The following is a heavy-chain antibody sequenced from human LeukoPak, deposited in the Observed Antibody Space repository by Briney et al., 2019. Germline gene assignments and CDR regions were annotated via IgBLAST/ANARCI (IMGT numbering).Heavy chain of an antibody. CDR2: INPSGGST. Sequence: ASVKVSCKASGYTFTSYYTHWVRQAPGQGLEWMGIINPSGGSTSYAQKFQGRVTMTRDMSTSTVYMELSSLRSEDTAVYYCAGTMIVPDPTILDAFDIWGQGTMVTVSS. CDR1: GYTFTSYY. V-gene: IGHV1-46*01. D-gene: IGHD3-22*01. J-gene: IGHJ3*02. CDR3: AGTMIVPDPTILDAFDI.